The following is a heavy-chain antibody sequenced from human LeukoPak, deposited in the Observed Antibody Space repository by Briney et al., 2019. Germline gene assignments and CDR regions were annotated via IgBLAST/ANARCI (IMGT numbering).Heavy chain of an antibody. CDR3: ARDRGSSSWSNGGYFDY. Sequence: ASVKVSCKASGYTFTSYYMHWVRQAPGQGLEWMGIINPSGGSTSYAQKFQGRVTMTRDTSTSTAYMELSSLRSEDTAVYYCARDRGSSSWSNGGYFDYWGQGTLVTVSS. J-gene: IGHJ4*02. CDR1: GYTFTSYY. CDR2: INPSGGST. V-gene: IGHV1-46*01. D-gene: IGHD6-13*01.